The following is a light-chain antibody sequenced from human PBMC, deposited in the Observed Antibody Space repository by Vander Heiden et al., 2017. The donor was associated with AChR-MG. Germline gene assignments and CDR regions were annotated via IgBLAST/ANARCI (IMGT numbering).Light chain of an antibody. CDR2: DVS. J-gene: IGLJ2*01. CDR3: SSYTSSSTYVV. Sequence: QSALTQPASVSGSPGPSITISCTGTSSDVGGYNYVSWYQQHPGEAPKLMMYDVSIRPSGVSKRVSGSKSGNTASPTIAGLQAEDEADYYCSSYTSSSTYVVFGGGTKLTVL. CDR1: SSDVGGYNY. V-gene: IGLV2-14*03.